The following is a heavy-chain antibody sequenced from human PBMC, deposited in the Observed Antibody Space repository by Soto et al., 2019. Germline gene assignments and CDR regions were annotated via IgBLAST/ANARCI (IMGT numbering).Heavy chain of an antibody. D-gene: IGHD2-2*01. CDR3: ARYCSSTSCYGLPFDP. CDR1: GFTFSSYS. V-gene: IGHV3-48*01. CDR2: ISSSSSPI. J-gene: IGHJ5*02. Sequence: EVQLVESGGGLVQPGGSLRLSCAASGFTFSSYSMNWVRQAPGKGLEWVSYISSSSSPIYYADSVKGRFTISRDNAKNXLYLHMNSLRAEDTAVYYCARYCSSTSCYGLPFDPWGQGTLVTVSS.